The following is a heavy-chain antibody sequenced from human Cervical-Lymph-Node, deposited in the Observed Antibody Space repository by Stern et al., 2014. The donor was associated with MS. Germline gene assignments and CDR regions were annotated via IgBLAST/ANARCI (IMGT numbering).Heavy chain of an antibody. Sequence: VHLVESGSQVRKPGASVKVSCQALGYTFINYDIFWVRQATGPGLEWMGWVHPNNANTVPAQKIQGRVTMTRNTSISTAYMELSVLRSDDTAVYYCVRGGFSYGYGLDAWGQGTAVIVSS. D-gene: IGHD5-18*01. J-gene: IGHJ6*02. CDR3: VRGGFSYGYGLDA. CDR2: VHPNNANT. CDR1: GYTFINYD. V-gene: IGHV1-8*01.